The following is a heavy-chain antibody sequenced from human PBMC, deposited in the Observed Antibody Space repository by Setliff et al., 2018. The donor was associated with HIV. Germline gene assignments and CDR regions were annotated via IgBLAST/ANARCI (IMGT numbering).Heavy chain of an antibody. Sequence: ASVKVSCKTSGYMLIAYGMSWVRRAPGQGLEWMGWIGPYNGRTEYAQEFQGRVSLTIDTSASTAYMELRSLRSDDTAVYYCAGDDGGYNYAEAFDVWGQGTMVTVSS. CDR3: AGDDGGYNYAEAFDV. CDR1: GYMLIAYG. V-gene: IGHV1-18*01. J-gene: IGHJ3*01. D-gene: IGHD3-16*01. CDR2: IGPYNGRT.